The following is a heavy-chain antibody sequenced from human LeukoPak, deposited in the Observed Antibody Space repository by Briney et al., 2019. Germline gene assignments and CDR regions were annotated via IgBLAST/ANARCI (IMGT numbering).Heavy chain of an antibody. D-gene: IGHD1-26*01. J-gene: IGHJ6*02. CDR3: VRYRDYSYGMDV. CDR1: GFTFSSFG. Sequence: GGSLRLSCAASGFTFSSFGMNGVRQAPGEGLEGVSSISGRTTYIYYADSVKGRFTISRDNPKNSLYLQMNSVRAEDTALYYCVRYRDYSYGMDVWGPGTTVTVSS. CDR2: ISGRTTYI. V-gene: IGHV3-21*01.